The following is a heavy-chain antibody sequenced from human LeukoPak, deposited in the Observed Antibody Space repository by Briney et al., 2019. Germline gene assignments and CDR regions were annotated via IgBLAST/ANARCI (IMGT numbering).Heavy chain of an antibody. V-gene: IGHV3-15*07. J-gene: IGHJ4*02. Sequence: GGSLRLSCAASGFTFNDAWMNWVRQAPGKGLEWVGRIKKKTDGGTADYAAPVKGRFTISRDDSKNMLYLQMNSLKTEDTAMYYCTTWFYEIGSHCWGQGTLVTVSS. D-gene: IGHD3-10*01. CDR3: TTWFYEIGSHC. CDR1: GFTFNDAW. CDR2: IKKKTDGGTA.